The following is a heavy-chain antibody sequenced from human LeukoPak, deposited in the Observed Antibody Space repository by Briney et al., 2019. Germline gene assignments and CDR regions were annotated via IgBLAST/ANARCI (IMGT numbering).Heavy chain of an antibody. Sequence: SETLSLTCTVSGGSIGSGGYYWSWIRQHPGKGLEWIGYIYYSGSTYYNPSLKSRVTISVDMSKNQFSLKLSSVTAADTAVYYCARYRGIAATYYFDYWGQGTLVTVSS. J-gene: IGHJ4*02. CDR1: GGSIGSGGYY. CDR2: IYYSGST. CDR3: ARYRGIAATYYFDY. V-gene: IGHV4-31*03. D-gene: IGHD6-13*01.